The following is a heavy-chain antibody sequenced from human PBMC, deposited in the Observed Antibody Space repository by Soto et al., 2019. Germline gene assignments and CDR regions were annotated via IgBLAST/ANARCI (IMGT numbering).Heavy chain of an antibody. D-gene: IGHD3-16*01. J-gene: IGHJ6*02. CDR1: GGSISSYGYC. V-gene: IGHV4-31*01. CDR3: ARTGDNNINYYYALDV. Sequence: SESLTITCTVSGGSISSYGYCWVCISQHPGKGLEWIGDICDTGTTYYRPSLKRLATLSVNTSKNQCSLKLSSVTAADTAVHYCARTGDNNINYYYALDVWGPGTTVTVSS. CDR2: ICDTGTT.